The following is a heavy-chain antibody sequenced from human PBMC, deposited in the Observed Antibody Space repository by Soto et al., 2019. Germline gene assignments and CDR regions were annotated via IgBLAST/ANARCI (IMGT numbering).Heavy chain of an antibody. V-gene: IGHV4-59*01. J-gene: IGHJ6*03. D-gene: IGHD4-4*01. CDR3: ARYVSNPPYYYYMDV. Sequence: SETLSLTCTVSGGSISSYYWSWIRQPPGKGLEWIGYIYYSGSTNYNPSLKSRVTISVDTSKNQFSLKLSSVTAADTAVYYCARYVSNPPYYYYMDVWGKGTTVTVS. CDR1: GGSISSYY. CDR2: IYYSGST.